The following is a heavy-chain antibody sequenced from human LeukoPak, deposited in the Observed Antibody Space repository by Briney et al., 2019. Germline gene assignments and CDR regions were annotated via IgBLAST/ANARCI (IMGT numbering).Heavy chain of an antibody. D-gene: IGHD3-22*01. V-gene: IGHV3-21*05. Sequence: GGSLRLSCAASGFTFSNYDMNWVRQAPGKGLEWVSYISSSSSYIYYADSVKGRFTISRDNAKNSLYLQMNSLRAEDTAVYYCARSLDSPGYYSPSDYWGQGTLVTVSS. CDR1: GFTFSNYD. J-gene: IGHJ4*02. CDR3: ARSLDSPGYYSPSDY. CDR2: ISSSSSYI.